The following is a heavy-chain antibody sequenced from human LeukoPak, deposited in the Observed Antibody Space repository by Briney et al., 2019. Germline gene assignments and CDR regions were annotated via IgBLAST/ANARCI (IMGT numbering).Heavy chain of an antibody. CDR2: ISGSGDNT. CDR1: GFTFSSYA. Sequence: GGSLRLSCAASGFTFSSYAMNWVRQAPGKGLEWVSVISGSGDNTFYADSVKGRFSISRDNSKNVLFLQLNSLGAEDTALYYCARGSCSTTSCSQDFWGQGTLVTVSS. D-gene: IGHD2-2*01. J-gene: IGHJ4*02. V-gene: IGHV3-23*01. CDR3: ARGSCSTTSCSQDF.